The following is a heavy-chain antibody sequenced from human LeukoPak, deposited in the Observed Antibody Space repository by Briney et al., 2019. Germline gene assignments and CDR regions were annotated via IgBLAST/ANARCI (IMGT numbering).Heavy chain of an antibody. J-gene: IGHJ5*02. V-gene: IGHV3-48*01. Sequence: GGSLRLSCAASGFTFGSYSMNWVRQAPGKGLEWVSYISSSSSTIYYADSVKGRFTISRDNAKNSLYLQMNSLRAEDTAVYYCARGGGGFWFDPWGQGTLVTVSS. CDR3: ARGGGGFWFDP. CDR2: ISSSSSTI. CDR1: GFTFGSYS.